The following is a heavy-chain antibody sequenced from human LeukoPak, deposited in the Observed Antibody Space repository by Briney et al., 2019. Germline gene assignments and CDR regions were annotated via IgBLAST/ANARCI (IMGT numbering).Heavy chain of an antibody. CDR3: ARGSSGWSSFDY. CDR1: GYTFTGYY. V-gene: IGHV1-2*02. J-gene: IGHJ4*02. D-gene: IGHD6-19*01. CDR2: VNPNSGGT. Sequence: GASVKVSCKASGYTFTGYYMRWVRQAPGQGLEWMGWVNPNSGGTNYAQKFQGRVTMTRDTSISTAYMELSRLRSDDTAVYYCARGSSGWSSFDYWGQGTLVTVSS.